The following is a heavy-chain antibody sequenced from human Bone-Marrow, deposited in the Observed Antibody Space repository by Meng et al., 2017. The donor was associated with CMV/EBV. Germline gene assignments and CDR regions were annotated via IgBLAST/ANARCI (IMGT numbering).Heavy chain of an antibody. D-gene: IGHD6-13*01. J-gene: IGHJ4*02. Sequence: PCKGSGYSFPSYWFSWVRPVPGKGLEWTGRIDPSDSYTNYSPSFQGHVTISADKSISTAYLQWSSLKASDTAMYYCARRDGAAASEWGQGTLVTVSS. CDR3: ARRDGAAASE. CDR2: IDPSDSYT. V-gene: IGHV5-10-1*01. CDR1: GYSFPSYW.